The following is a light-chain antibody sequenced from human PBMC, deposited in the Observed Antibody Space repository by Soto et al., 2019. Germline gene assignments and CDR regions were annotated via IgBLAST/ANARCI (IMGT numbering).Light chain of an antibody. J-gene: IGKJ5*01. Sequence: EIVLTQSPATLSLSPGERATLSCRASQSVTTYLAWYQQKPGQAPRLLIYDASNRATGIPARFSGSGSGTDFTLTIGSLEPEDFAVYYCQQRSNWPPSITVGQGTRLESK. CDR3: QQRSNWPPSIT. CDR2: DAS. V-gene: IGKV3-11*01. CDR1: QSVTTY.